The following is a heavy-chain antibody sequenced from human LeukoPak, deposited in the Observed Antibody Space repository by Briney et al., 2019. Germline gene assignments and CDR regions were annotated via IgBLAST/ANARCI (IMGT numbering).Heavy chain of an antibody. CDR3: ARGRTRYDSSGYYHLSTDY. D-gene: IGHD3-22*01. Sequence: SVTVSCKASGGTFSSYAISWVRQAPGQGLEWMGGIIPIFGTANYAQKFQGRVTITADKSTSTAYMELSSLRSEDTAVYYCARGRTRYDSSGYYHLSTDYWGQGTLVTVSS. CDR2: IIPIFGTA. V-gene: IGHV1-69*06. CDR1: GGTFSSYA. J-gene: IGHJ4*02.